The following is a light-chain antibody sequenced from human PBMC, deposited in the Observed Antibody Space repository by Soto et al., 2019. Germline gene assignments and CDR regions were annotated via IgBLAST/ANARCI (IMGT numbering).Light chain of an antibody. CDR3: QHYNNWLGT. CDR2: DAS. J-gene: IGKJ4*01. CDR1: QSVSSY. Sequence: EIVLTQSPATLSLSPGERATLSYRASQSVSSYLAWYQQKPGQAPRLLIYDASNRATGIPARFSGSGSGTDFTLTISSLEPEDFAVYYCQHYNNWLGTFGGGTKVDIK. V-gene: IGKV3-11*01.